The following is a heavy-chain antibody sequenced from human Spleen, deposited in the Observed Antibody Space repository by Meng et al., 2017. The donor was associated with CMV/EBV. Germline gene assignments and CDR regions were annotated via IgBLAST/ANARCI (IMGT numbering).Heavy chain of an antibody. CDR2: IKQDGSEK. J-gene: IGHJ4*02. CDR3: ARDGPGGYYFDY. Sequence: GESLKISCAASGFTFSSYWMSWVRQAPGKGLEWVANIKQDGSEKYYVDSVKGRFTISRENAKNSLYLQMNSLRAEDTAVYYCARDGPGGYYFDYWGQGTLVTVSS. V-gene: IGHV3-7*01. CDR1: GFTFSSYW. D-gene: IGHD3-16*01.